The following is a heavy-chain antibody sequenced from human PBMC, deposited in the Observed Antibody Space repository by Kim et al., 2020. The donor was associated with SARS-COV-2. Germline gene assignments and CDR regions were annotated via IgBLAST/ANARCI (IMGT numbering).Heavy chain of an antibody. CDR2: T. CDR3: ARGSGKKYFQH. V-gene: IGHV4-59*09. Sequence: TNYNPPLKSRVTISVDTSKNQFSLTLSSVTAADTAVYYCARGSGKKYFQHWGQGTLVTVSS. J-gene: IGHJ1*01. D-gene: IGHD3-10*01.